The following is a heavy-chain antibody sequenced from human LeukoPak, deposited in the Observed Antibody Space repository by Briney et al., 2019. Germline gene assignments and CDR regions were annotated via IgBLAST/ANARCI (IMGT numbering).Heavy chain of an antibody. V-gene: IGHV3-23*01. CDR2: ISGSGDST. CDR3: AKCTGQQLVPSSNYYGMDV. J-gene: IGHJ6*02. CDR1: GFTFSSYA. Sequence: GSLRLSCAASGFTFSSYAMSWVRQAPGKGLEWVSGISGSGDSTYYADSVKGRFTISRDNSKNTLYLQMNSLRAEDTAVYYCAKCTGQQLVPSSNYYGMDVWGQGTTVTVSS. D-gene: IGHD6-13*01.